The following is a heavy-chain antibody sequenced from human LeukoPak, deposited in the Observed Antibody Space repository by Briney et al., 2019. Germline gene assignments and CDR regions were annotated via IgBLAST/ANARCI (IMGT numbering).Heavy chain of an antibody. CDR1: GFTFDDYA. J-gene: IGHJ4*02. CDR2: ISWNSGSI. Sequence: GGSLRLSCAASGFTFDDYAMHWVRQAPGKGLEWVSGISWNSGSIGYADSVKGRFTISRDNAKNSLYLQMNSLRAEDTALYYCAKSKQIVVVTASGDFDYWGQGTLVTVSS. CDR3: AKSKQIVVVTASGDFDY. V-gene: IGHV3-9*01. D-gene: IGHD2-21*02.